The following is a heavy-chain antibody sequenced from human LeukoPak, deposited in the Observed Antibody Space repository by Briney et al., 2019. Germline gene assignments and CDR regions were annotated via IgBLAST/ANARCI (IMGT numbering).Heavy chain of an antibody. V-gene: IGHV3-23*01. D-gene: IGHD2-2*01. Sequence: GGSLRLSCAASGFTFSDHAMAWVRQAPGKGLKWVATITGNGDSKFYADSVKGRFIISRDNSKSTLYLQMNSLRAEDTAVYYCATDFPCSSTSCYWGYWGQGTLVTVSS. CDR2: ITGNGDSK. CDR1: GFTFSDHA. J-gene: IGHJ4*02. CDR3: ATDFPCSSTSCYWGY.